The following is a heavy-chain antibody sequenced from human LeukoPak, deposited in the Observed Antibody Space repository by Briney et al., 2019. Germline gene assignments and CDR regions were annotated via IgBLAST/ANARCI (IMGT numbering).Heavy chain of an antibody. CDR3: TTEGVMTTVTSFDY. V-gene: IGHV3-15*01. Sequence: PGGSLRLSCAASGFTFSNAWMSWVRQAPGKGLEWVGRIKSKTDGGTTDYAAPVKGRFTISRDDSKNTLYLQMNSLKTEDTAVYYCTTEGVMTTVTSFDYWGQGTLVTVSS. CDR1: GFTFSNAW. D-gene: IGHD4-17*01. J-gene: IGHJ4*02. CDR2: IKSKTDGGTT.